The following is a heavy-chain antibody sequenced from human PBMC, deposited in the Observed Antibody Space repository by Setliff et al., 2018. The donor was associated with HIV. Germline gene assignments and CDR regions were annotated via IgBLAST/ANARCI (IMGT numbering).Heavy chain of an antibody. Sequence: SETLSLTCTVSGGSLTGYHWSWIRQSAGKELEWIGRMYYTGTTDYNPSLMSLVTLSIDRSKNQFALEVNSMTAADAAVYYCARSIYGSGTYPLDIWSQGTLVTVSS. J-gene: IGHJ4*02. V-gene: IGHV4-4*07. D-gene: IGHD3-10*01. CDR2: MYYTGTT. CDR1: GGSLTGYH. CDR3: ARSIYGSGTYPLDI.